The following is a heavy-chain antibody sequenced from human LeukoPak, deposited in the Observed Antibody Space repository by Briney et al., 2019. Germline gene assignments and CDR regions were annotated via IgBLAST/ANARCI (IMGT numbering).Heavy chain of an antibody. CDR2: ISGRGDTS. J-gene: IGHJ4*02. V-gene: IGHV3-23*01. D-gene: IGHD3-10*01. Sequence: GGSLRLSCGASGFTFSNFAFSWVRLAPGKGLEWVSSISGRGDTSYYADSVKGRFRVSRDNSKNTLSLHMNSLRVEDTAVYYCAKDLAFYASGNYFDHWGQGTLVTVSS. CDR3: AKDLAFYASGNYFDH. CDR1: GFTFSNFA.